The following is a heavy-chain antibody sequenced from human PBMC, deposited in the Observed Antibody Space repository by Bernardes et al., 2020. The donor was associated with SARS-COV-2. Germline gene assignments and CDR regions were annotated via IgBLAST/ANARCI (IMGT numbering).Heavy chain of an antibody. D-gene: IGHD6-19*01. CDR3: TRKKEQWLVREGYYGMDV. CDR1: GFTFSGSA. V-gene: IGHV3-73*01. J-gene: IGHJ6*02. Sequence: GWSLRLSCAASGFTFSGSAMHWVRQASGKGLEWVGRIRSKANSYATAYAASVKGRFTISRDDSKNTAYLQMNSLKTEDTAVYYCTRKKEQWLVREGYYGMDVWGQGTTVTVSS. CDR2: IRSKANSYAT.